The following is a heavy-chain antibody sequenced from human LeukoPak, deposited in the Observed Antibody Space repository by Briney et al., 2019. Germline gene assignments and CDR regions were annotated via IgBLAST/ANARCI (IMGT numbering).Heavy chain of an antibody. Sequence: SETLSLTCAVYGGSFSGYYWSWIRQPPGKGLEWIGEINHSGSTNYNPSLKSRVTISVDTSKNQFSLKLSSVTAADTAVYYCAREVRITMVRGENWFDPWGQGTLVTVSS. CDR3: AREVRITMVRGENWFDP. CDR1: GGSFSGYY. CDR2: INHSGST. V-gene: IGHV4-34*01. D-gene: IGHD3-10*01. J-gene: IGHJ5*02.